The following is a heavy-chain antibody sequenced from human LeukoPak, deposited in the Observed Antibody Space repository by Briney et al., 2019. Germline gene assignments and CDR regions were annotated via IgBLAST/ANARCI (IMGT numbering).Heavy chain of an antibody. CDR3: AGGAGVYYYGMDV. Sequence: GGSLTLSCAASGLTFSNYGLSWVRQAPGKGLEWVSAISGGGSATYYADSVKGRFTISRDNSKNTLFLQMNTLRADDTAVYYCAGGAGVYYYGMDVWGQGTSVTVSS. CDR2: ISGGGSAT. J-gene: IGHJ6*02. CDR1: GLTFSNYG. V-gene: IGHV3-23*01.